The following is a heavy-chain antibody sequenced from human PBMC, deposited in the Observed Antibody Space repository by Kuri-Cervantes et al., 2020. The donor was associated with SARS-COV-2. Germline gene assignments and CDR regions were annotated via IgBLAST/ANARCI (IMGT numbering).Heavy chain of an antibody. J-gene: IGHJ6*02. CDR1: GGTFSSYA. D-gene: IGHD1-26*01. CDR3: ATSGGSLQRMIYFYAMEV. Sequence: SVKVSCKASGGTFSSYAISWVRQAPGQGLEWMGGIIPILGIANYAQKFQGRVTITADKSTSTAYMELSSLRSDDTAVYYCATSGGSLQRMIYFYAMEVWGHGTTVTVSS. V-gene: IGHV1-69*10. CDR2: IIPILGIA.